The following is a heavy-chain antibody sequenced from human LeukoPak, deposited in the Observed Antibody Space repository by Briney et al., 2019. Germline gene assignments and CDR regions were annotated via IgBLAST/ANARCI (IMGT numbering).Heavy chain of an antibody. CDR1: GYTFTGYY. J-gene: IGHJ4*02. V-gene: IGHV1-2*06. CDR3: ASGYYDSSGYYHTDY. CDR2: INPNSGGT. D-gene: IGHD3-22*01. Sequence: ASVKVSCKASGYTFTGYYMHWVRQALGQGLEWMGRINPNSGGTNYAQKFQGRVTITTDESTSTAYMELSSLRSEDTAVYYCASGYYDSSGYYHTDYWGQGTLVTVSS.